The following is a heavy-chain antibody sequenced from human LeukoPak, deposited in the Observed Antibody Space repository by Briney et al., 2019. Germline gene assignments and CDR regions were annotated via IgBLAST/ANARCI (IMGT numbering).Heavy chain of an antibody. CDR2: IDWDDDK. CDR1: GFSLSTSGMC. V-gene: IGHV2-70*11. CDR3: ARLVVVAATINFDY. Sequence: SGPALVKPTQTLTLTCTFSGFSLSTSGMCVSWIRQPPGKALEWPARIDWDDDKYYSTSLKTRLTISKDTSKNQVVLTMTNMDPVDTATYYCARLVVVAATINFDYWGQGTLVTVSS. D-gene: IGHD2-15*01. J-gene: IGHJ4*02.